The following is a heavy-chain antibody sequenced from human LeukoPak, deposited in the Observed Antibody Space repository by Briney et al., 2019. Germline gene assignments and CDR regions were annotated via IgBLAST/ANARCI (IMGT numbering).Heavy chain of an antibody. D-gene: IGHD4-17*01. CDR2: ITGSGSTT. J-gene: IGHJ4*02. Sequence: GGSLRLSCAASGFTFNTYAMTWVRQAPGKGLEWVSVITGSGSTTSYADSVKGRFTISRDNAKNTLYLQMNSLRAEDTAVYYCASGMTTVTNLYYWGQGTLVTVSS. CDR1: GFTFNTYA. V-gene: IGHV3-23*01. CDR3: ASGMTTVTNLYY.